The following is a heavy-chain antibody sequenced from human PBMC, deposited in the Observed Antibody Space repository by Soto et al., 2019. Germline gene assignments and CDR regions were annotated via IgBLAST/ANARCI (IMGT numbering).Heavy chain of an antibody. V-gene: IGHV4-30-4*01. CDR3: ARACCGGDSARRFEY. D-gene: IGHD2-21*02. J-gene: IGHJ4*02. CDR2: IYDSGST. CDR1: VGSFSSGDYY. Sequence: PSETLSLTCSVSVGSFSSGDYYWSWIRQTPGKGLEWIGYIYDSGSTYYNPSLKSRVTISVDTSKNQFSLKLTSVTAADTAVYYCARACCGGDSARRFEYWGQGTLVTVSS.